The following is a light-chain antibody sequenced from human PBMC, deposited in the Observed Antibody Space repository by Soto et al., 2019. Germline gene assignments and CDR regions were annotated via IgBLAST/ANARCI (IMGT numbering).Light chain of an antibody. CDR1: SSDIGSYNH. CDR2: AVS. V-gene: IGLV2-14*03. CDR3: ISYTDRQSYR. Sequence: QSVLNQPAYVSGSPGQSITISCSGTSSDIGSYNHVAWYQQFPGKSPKLMIYAVSDRPSGVSDRFSGSKSGITASLTISGLQTEDEADYYCISYTDRQSYRFGTGTKVNV. J-gene: IGLJ1*01.